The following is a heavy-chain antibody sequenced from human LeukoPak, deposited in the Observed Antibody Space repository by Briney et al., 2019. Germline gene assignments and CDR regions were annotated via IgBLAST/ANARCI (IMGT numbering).Heavy chain of an antibody. V-gene: IGHV3-21*01. Sequence: GGSLRLSCAASGFTFSSYSMNWVRQAPGKGLEWVSSISSSSSYIYYADSVKGRFTISRDNAKNSLYLQMNSLRVEDTAVYYCASRGTMAGYSLDYWGQGTLVTVSS. D-gene: IGHD3-9*01. CDR3: ASRGTMAGYSLDY. CDR2: ISSSSSYI. CDR1: GFTFSSYS. J-gene: IGHJ4*02.